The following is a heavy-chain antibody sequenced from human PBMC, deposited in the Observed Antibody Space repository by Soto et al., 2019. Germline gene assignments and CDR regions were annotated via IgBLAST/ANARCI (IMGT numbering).Heavy chain of an antibody. V-gene: IGHV6-1*01. CDR2: TYYRSKWYN. CDR3: ARGEGIAVAVAPYYYYGMDV. CDR1: GDSVSSNSAA. J-gene: IGHJ6*02. D-gene: IGHD6-19*01. Sequence: SQTRSLTCXISGDSVSSNSAAWNWIRQSPSRGLEWLGRTYYRSKWYNDYAVSVKSRITINPDTFKNQFSLQLNSVTPEDTAVYYCARGEGIAVAVAPYYYYGMDVWGQGTTVTVSS.